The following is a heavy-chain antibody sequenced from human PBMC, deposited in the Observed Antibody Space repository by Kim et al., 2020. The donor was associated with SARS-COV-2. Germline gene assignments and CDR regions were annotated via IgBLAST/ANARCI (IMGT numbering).Heavy chain of an antibody. J-gene: IGHJ6*02. D-gene: IGHD2-2*01. V-gene: IGHV1-2*02. CDR1: GYTFTGYY. Sequence: ASVKVSCKASGYTFTGYYMHWVRQAPGQGLEWMGWINPNSGGTNYAQKFQGRVTMTRDTSISTAYMELSRLRSDDTAVYYCARDRIVVVPAARGSYYYYGMDVWGQGTTVTVSS. CDR3: ARDRIVVVPAARGSYYYYGMDV. CDR2: INPNSGGT.